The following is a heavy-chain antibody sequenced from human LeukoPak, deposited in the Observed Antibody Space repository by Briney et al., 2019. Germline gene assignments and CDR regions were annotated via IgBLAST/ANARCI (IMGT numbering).Heavy chain of an antibody. CDR3: AKDPSVVVINYFDY. D-gene: IGHD3-22*01. Sequence: GGSLRLSCAASGFTFSSYGMHWVRQAPGKGLEWVAVISYDGSNKYYADSVKGRFTISRDNSKNTLYLQMNSLRAEGTAVYYCAKDPSVVVINYFDYWGQGTLVTVSS. J-gene: IGHJ4*02. CDR2: ISYDGSNK. CDR1: GFTFSSYG. V-gene: IGHV3-30*18.